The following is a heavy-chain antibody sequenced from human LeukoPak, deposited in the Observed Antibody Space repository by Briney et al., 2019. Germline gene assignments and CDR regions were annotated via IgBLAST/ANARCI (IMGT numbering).Heavy chain of an antibody. D-gene: IGHD1-26*01. J-gene: IGHJ4*02. Sequence: ASVKVSCKASGYTFTGYYMHWVRQAPGQGLEWMGRINPNSGGTNYAQKFQGRVTMTRDTSISTAYMELSSLRSEDTAIYYCGRAGSHDRQTIDFWGQGTLVSVSS. CDR1: GYTFTGYY. V-gene: IGHV1-2*06. CDR3: GRAGSHDRQTIDF. CDR2: INPNSGGT.